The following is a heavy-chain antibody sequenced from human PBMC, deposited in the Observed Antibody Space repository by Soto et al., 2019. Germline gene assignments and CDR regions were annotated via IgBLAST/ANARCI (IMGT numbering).Heavy chain of an antibody. CDR3: IRTPAQAGRLYDY. D-gene: IGHD1-1*01. CDR1: GYSFTSNW. V-gene: IGHV5-51*01. Sequence: GESLKISCKGSGYSFTSNWIGWVRQMPGKGLEWMGSIYPGDSDTRYSPSFQGQVTISADKSITTAYLQWGSLKASDTAMYYCIRTPAQAGRLYDYWGQGTLVTVSS. J-gene: IGHJ4*02. CDR2: IYPGDSDT.